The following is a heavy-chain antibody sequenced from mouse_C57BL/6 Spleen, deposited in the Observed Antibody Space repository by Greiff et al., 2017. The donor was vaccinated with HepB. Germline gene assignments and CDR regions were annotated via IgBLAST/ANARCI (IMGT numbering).Heavy chain of an antibody. CDR1: GYTFTSYW. CDR3: ARLDYGSSLYAMDY. Sequence: VQLQQPGAELVRPGSSVKLSCKASGYTFTSYWMHWVKQRPIQGLEWIGNIDPSDSETHYNQKFKDKATLTVDKSSSTAYMQLSSLTSEDSAVYYCARLDYGSSLYAMDYWGQGTSVTVSS. J-gene: IGHJ4*01. CDR2: IDPSDSET. D-gene: IGHD1-1*01. V-gene: IGHV1-52*01.